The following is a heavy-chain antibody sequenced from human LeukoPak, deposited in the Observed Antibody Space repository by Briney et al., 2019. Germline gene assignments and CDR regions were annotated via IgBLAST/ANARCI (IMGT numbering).Heavy chain of an antibody. V-gene: IGHV1-2*02. D-gene: IGHD1-26*01. CDR3: ARDLAMYSPDLDY. Sequence: GASVTVSFKASGYTFTDYYLHWVRQAPGHGPEWMGWINPKTGVTKYAQNFQGRVSMTRDTSISTAYMEVSRLRSDDTAVFYCARDLAMYSPDLDYWGQGTLVTVSS. CDR1: GYTFTDYY. CDR2: INPKTGVT. J-gene: IGHJ4*02.